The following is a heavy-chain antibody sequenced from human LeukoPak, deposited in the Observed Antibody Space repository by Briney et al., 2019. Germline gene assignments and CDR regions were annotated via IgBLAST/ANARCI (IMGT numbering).Heavy chain of an antibody. CDR3: ARAPPYDILTGYEFDY. CDR2: IIPILGIA. Sequence: SVKVSCKASGGTFSSYAISWVRQAPGQGLEWMGRIIPILGIANYAQKFQGRVTITADKSTSTAYMELSSLRSEDTAVYYCARAPPYDILTGYEFDYWGQGTLVTVSS. J-gene: IGHJ4*02. D-gene: IGHD3-9*01. CDR1: GGTFSSYA. V-gene: IGHV1-69*10.